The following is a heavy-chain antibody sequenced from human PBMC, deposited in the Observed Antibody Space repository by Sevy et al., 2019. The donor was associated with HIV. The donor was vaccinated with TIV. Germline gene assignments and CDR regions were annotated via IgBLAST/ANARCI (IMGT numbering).Heavy chain of an antibody. D-gene: IGHD2-2*01. Sequence: GGSLRLSCAASGFTFSNAWMNWVRQAPGMGLEWVGRIKSKTDGGTTDYAAPVKGRFTISRDDSKNTLYLQVNSLKTEDTAVYYCTTVGSFGAGVGVVPAAKGMDVWGQGTTVTVSS. CDR1: GFTFSNAW. CDR3: TTVGSFGAGVGVVPAAKGMDV. J-gene: IGHJ6*02. V-gene: IGHV3-15*07. CDR2: IKSKTDGGTT.